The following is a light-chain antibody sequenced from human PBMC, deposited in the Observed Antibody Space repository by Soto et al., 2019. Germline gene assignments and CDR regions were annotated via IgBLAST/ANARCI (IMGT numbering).Light chain of an antibody. Sequence: EIVMTQSPATLSVSPGERATLSCRASQSVSSTLAWYQQKPGQAPRLLIYGASNRATGIPARFSGSGSGTEFTLTISSLQSEDFAVYYCQQYNNWPLTFGGGTKVEIK. J-gene: IGKJ4*01. V-gene: IGKV3-15*01. CDR1: QSVSST. CDR2: GAS. CDR3: QQYNNWPLT.